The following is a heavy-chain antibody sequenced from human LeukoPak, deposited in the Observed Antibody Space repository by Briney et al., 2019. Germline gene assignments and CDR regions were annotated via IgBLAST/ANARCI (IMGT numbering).Heavy chain of an antibody. V-gene: IGHV5-51*01. J-gene: IGHJ3*02. D-gene: IGHD5-24*01. CDR2: IYPGDSET. Sequence: GESLKISCKGSGYSFTTYWIAWVRQMPGEGLEWMGIIYPGDSETRYSPSFQGQVTISADKSVTTAYLQWGSLKASDTAMYYCTRSPRDGYHDAFDIWGQGTMVTVFS. CDR1: GYSFTTYW. CDR3: TRSPRDGYHDAFDI.